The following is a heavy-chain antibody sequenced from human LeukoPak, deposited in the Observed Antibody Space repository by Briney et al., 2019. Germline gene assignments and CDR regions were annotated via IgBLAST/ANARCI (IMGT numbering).Heavy chain of an antibody. CDR1: GFTVSSNY. Sequence: GGSLRLSCAASGFTVSSNYMSWVRQAPGKGLEWVSVIYSGGSTYYADSVEGRFTISRDNSKNTLYLQMNSLRAEDTAVYYCAREGSYYYYGMDVWGQGTTVTVSS. CDR3: AREGSYYYYGMDV. V-gene: IGHV3-66*01. CDR2: IYSGGST. J-gene: IGHJ6*02.